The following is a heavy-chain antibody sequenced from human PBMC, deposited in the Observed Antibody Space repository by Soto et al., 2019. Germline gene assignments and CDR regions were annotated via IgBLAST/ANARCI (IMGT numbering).Heavy chain of an antibody. CDR3: ARASAASMLRGAIIN. Sequence: LALTCAFSGGSISSDNWWTWVRQPPGKGLEWIGEMYHSGSTNYSPSLKSRVTISVDKSKNQFSLKLTSVTAADTALYYCARASAASMLRGAIINWGQGTLVTVSS. CDR1: GGSISSDNW. D-gene: IGHD3-10*01. J-gene: IGHJ4*02. V-gene: IGHV4-4*02. CDR2: MYHSGST.